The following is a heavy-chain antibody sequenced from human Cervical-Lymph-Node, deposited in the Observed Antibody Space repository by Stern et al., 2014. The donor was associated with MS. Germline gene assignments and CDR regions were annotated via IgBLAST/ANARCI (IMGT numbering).Heavy chain of an antibody. J-gene: IGHJ3*01. V-gene: IGHV3-48*01. CDR1: GFTFRSYG. D-gene: IGHD4-17*01. Sequence: VQSGGSLRLSCAASGFTFRSYGMNWVRQAPGKGLEWVAYISGSSSNIYYVDSVKGRFTISRDNAKNSLYLHMNSLRGEDTAVYYCARDDMPMYGDNDAFDVWGQGTVVTVSS. CDR3: ARDDMPMYGDNDAFDV. CDR2: ISGSSSNI.